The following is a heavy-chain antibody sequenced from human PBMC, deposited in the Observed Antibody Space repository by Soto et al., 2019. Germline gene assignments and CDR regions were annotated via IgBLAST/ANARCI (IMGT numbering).Heavy chain of an antibody. V-gene: IGHV3-30-3*01. Sequence: QVQLVESGGGVVQPGRSLRLSCAASGFTFSSYAMHWVRQAPGKGLEWVAVISYDGSNKYYADSVKGRFTISRDNSKNTLYLQMNSLRAEDTAVYYCARDRITSGYDNFDYWGQGTLVTVSS. CDR3: ARDRITSGYDNFDY. D-gene: IGHD3-3*01. CDR1: GFTFSSYA. J-gene: IGHJ4*02. CDR2: ISYDGSNK.